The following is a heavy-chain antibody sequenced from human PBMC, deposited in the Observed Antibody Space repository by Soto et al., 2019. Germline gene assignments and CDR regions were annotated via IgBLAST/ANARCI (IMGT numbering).Heavy chain of an antibody. Sequence: PSETLSLTCTVSGGSISSSSYYWGWIRQPPGKGLEWIGSIYYSGSTYYNPSLKSRVTISVDTSKNQFSLKLSSVTAADTAVYYCAGRSHWEVYYYGSGSYFGDYWGQGTLVTVSS. D-gene: IGHD3-10*01. CDR3: AGRSHWEVYYYGSGSYFGDY. CDR1: GGSISSSSYY. J-gene: IGHJ4*02. CDR2: IYYSGST. V-gene: IGHV4-39*01.